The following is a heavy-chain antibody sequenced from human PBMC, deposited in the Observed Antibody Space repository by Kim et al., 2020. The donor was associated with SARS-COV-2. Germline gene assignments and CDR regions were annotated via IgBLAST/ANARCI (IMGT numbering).Heavy chain of an antibody. D-gene: IGHD6-19*01. CDR3: ARHTSSGWYLSIGFWFDP. Sequence: PPGKGRAWIGSIYYSWSTNYNPPLKSRVTISVDTSKNQFSLKLSSVTAADTAVYYCARHTSSGWYLSIGFWFDPWGQGTLVTVSS. CDR2: IYYSWST. V-gene: IGHV4-39*01. J-gene: IGHJ5*02.